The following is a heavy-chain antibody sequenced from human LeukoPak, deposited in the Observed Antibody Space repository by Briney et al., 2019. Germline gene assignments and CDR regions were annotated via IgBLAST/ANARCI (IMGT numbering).Heavy chain of an antibody. CDR2: IYYSGST. J-gene: IGHJ6*02. V-gene: IGHV4-59*01. CDR3: ARAPPSAAGYYHGLDV. Sequence: PSETLSLTCTVSGGLISTYYWSWIRQPPGKGLEWIGYIYYSGSTNYNPSLKSRVTISVDTSKNQFSLKLTSVTAADTAEYYCARAPPSAAGYYHGLDVWGQGTTVTVSS. D-gene: IGHD6-13*01. CDR1: GGLISTYY.